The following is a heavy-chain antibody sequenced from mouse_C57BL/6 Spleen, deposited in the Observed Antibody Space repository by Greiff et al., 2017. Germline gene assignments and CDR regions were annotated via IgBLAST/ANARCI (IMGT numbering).Heavy chain of an antibody. D-gene: IGHD1-1*01. CDR1: GYTFTSYW. CDR2: IYPGSGST. V-gene: IGHV1-55*01. Sequence: QVQLQQPGAELVKPGASVKMSCKASGYTFTSYWITWVKQRPGQGLEWIGDIYPGSGSTNYNEKFKIKATLTVDTSSSTAYMQLSSLTSEDSAVYYCARHYYGSSRTWFAYWGQGTLVTVSA. J-gene: IGHJ3*01. CDR3: ARHYYGSSRTWFAY.